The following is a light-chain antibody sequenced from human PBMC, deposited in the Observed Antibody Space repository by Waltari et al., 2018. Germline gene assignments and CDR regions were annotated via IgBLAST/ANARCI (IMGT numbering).Light chain of an antibody. CDR1: SSDVGSQNL. V-gene: IGLV2-23*01. J-gene: IGLJ3*02. CDR3: CSYAGRRTLV. Sequence: QSALTQPAAVSGSPGQTITISCTGTSSDVGSQNLVSWYQASPGKAPKLLIYEDTKRPSWFSVRFLGSKSGNTASLTISGLQAEDEADYYCCSYAGRRTLVFGGGTKVTVL. CDR2: EDT.